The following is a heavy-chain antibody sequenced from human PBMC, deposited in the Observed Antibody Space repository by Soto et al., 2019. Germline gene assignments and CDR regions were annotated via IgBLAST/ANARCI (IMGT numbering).Heavy chain of an antibody. J-gene: IGHJ4*02. CDR3: ARDCSSTSCHSH. CDR1: GFTFSSHS. CDR2: VISSSSST. V-gene: IGHV3-21*01. Sequence: GGSLRLSCAASGFTFSSHSMNWVRQAPGKGLEWVSSVISSSSSTYYADSVKGRFTISRDNSKNTLYLQMNSLRAEDTAVYYCARDCSSTSCHSHWGQGTLVTVSS. D-gene: IGHD2-2*01.